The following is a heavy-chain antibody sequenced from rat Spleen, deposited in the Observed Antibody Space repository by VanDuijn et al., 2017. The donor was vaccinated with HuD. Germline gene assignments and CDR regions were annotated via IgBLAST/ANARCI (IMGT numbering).Heavy chain of an antibody. D-gene: IGHD1-11*01. V-gene: IGHV5-29*01. J-gene: IGHJ2*01. CDR2: ISYDGSST. CDR1: GFTFSDYY. Sequence: EVQLVESDGGLVQPGRSLKLSCAASGFTFSDYYMAWVRQAPTKGLEWVATISYDGSSTYYRDSVKGRFTISRDNAKSTLYLQMDSLRSEDTATYYCARGRRVFDYWGQGVMVTVSS. CDR3: ARGRRVFDY.